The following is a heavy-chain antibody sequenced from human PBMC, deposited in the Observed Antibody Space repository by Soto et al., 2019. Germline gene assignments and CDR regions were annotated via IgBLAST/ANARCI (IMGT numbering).Heavy chain of an antibody. CDR2: ISYDGSNK. V-gene: IGHV3-30*03. Sequence: SLRLSCAASGFGFSIYGMHWVRQAPGKGLEWVAVISYDGSNKYYADSVKGRFTISRDNPKNTLDLQMNSLKPEDTAVYYCARAYSSAWYEDPYYYYGMDVWGQGTTVTVSS. CDR3: ARAYSSAWYEDPYYYYGMDV. J-gene: IGHJ6*02. D-gene: IGHD6-19*01. CDR1: GFGFSIYG.